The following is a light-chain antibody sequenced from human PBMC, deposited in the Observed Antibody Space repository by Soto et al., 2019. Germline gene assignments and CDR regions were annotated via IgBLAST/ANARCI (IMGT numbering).Light chain of an antibody. CDR2: EVT. CDR1: SSDVGGYNY. J-gene: IGLJ3*02. Sequence: QSVLTQPPSASGSPGQSVTISCTGTSSDVGGYNYVSWYQQYPGRAPKLMIYEVTKRPSGVPDRFSGSKSGNTASLTVSGLLAEDEADYYCSSYAASNNFYFVFGGGTKLT. CDR3: SSYAASNNFYFV. V-gene: IGLV2-8*01.